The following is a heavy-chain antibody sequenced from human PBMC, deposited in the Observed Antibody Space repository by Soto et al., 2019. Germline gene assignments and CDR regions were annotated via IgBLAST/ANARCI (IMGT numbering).Heavy chain of an antibody. V-gene: IGHV3-21*01. CDR3: ARDSDTELRYFDWLPPFDY. Sequence: PGGSLRLSCAASGFTFSSYSMNWVRQAPGKGLEWVSSISSSSSYIYYADSVKGRFTISRDNAKNSLYLQMNSLRAEDTAVYYCARDSDTELRYFDWLPPFDYWGQGTLVTVSS. J-gene: IGHJ4*02. CDR1: GFTFSSYS. D-gene: IGHD3-9*01. CDR2: ISSSSSYI.